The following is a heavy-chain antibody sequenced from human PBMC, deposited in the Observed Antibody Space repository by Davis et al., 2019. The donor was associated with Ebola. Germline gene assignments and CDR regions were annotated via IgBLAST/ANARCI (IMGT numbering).Heavy chain of an antibody. CDR3: ARAATRDGYNFGPHFDI. CDR1: GGSISSGGYY. J-gene: IGHJ3*02. Sequence: MPSETLSLTCTVSGGSISSGGYYWSWIRQHHGKGLEWIGYIYYSGSTYYNPSLKSRVTISVDTSKNQFSLKLSSVTAADTAVYYCARAATRDGYNFGPHFDIWGQGTMVTVSS. D-gene: IGHD5-24*01. V-gene: IGHV4-31*03. CDR2: IYYSGST.